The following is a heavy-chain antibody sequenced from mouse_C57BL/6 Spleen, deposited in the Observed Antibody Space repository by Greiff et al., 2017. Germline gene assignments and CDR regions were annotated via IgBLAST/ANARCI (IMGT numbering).Heavy chain of an antibody. V-gene: IGHV1-76*01. CDR1: GYTFTDYY. CDR3: ASNWDEGAWFAY. CDR2: IYPGSGNT. Sequence: VQLQESGAELVRPGASVKLSCKASGYTFTDYYINWVKQRPGQGLEWIARIYPGSGNTYYNEKFKGKATLTAEKSSSTAYMQLSSLTSEDSAVYFCASNWDEGAWFAYWGQGTLVTVSA. D-gene: IGHD4-1*02. J-gene: IGHJ3*01.